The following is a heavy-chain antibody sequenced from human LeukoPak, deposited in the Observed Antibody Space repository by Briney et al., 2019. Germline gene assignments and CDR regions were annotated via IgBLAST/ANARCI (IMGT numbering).Heavy chain of an antibody. D-gene: IGHD3-22*01. CDR3: ARVYYYDSSGSLGDAFDI. CDR2: IYTSGST. V-gene: IGHV4-61*02. Sequence: SQTLSLTCTVSGGSISSGSYYWSWIRQPAGKGLEWIGRIYTSGSTNYNPSLKSRVTISVDTSKNQFSLKLSSVTAADTAVYYCARVYYYDSSGSLGDAFDIWGQGTMVTVSS. J-gene: IGHJ3*02. CDR1: GGSISSGSYY.